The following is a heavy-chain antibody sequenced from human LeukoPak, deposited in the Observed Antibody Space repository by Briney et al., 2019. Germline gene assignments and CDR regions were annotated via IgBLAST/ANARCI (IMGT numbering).Heavy chain of an antibody. V-gene: IGHV1-18*04. D-gene: IGHD6-13*01. Sequence: GASVKVSCKASGYTFTGYYMHWVRQAPGQGLEWMGWISAYNGNTNYAQKLQGRVTMATDTSTSTAYMELRSLRSDDTAVYYCAREGVVGSSWFDPWGQGTLVTVSS. CDR1: GYTFTGYY. CDR3: AREGVVGSSWFDP. J-gene: IGHJ5*02. CDR2: ISAYNGNT.